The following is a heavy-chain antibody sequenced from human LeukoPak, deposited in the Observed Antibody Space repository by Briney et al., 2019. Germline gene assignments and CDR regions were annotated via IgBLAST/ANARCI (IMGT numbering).Heavy chain of an antibody. CDR2: ISSGGSTI. CDR3: AREMEGDYGSGTFFDH. CDR1: EFVLSDYY. J-gene: IGHJ4*02. V-gene: IGHV3-11*01. D-gene: IGHD3-10*01. Sequence: AESLTLSCAASEFVLSDYYMSWIRQAPGKGLEWISYISSGGSTISYADSVRGRFTISRDNAKNSLYLQMNSLRAEDTAVYYCAREMEGDYGSGTFFDHWGQGNMVTVSS.